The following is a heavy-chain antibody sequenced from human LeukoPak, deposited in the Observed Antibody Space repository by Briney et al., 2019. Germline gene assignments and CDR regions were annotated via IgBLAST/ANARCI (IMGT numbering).Heavy chain of an antibody. CDR1: GGSVSSGGYS. CDR2: IYHSGST. J-gene: IGHJ4*02. V-gene: IGHV4-30-2*01. CDR3: ARTTSNYDYYFDY. D-gene: IGHD5-12*01. Sequence: SETLSLTCAASGGSVSSGGYSWSWIRQPPGMGLEWIGYIYHSGSTYYNPSLNSRVTISVDRSKNHFSLRLSSVTAADTAVYYCARTTSNYDYYFDYWGQGTLVTVSS.